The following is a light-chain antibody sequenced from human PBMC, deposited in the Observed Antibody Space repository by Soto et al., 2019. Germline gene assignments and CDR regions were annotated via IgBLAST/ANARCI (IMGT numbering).Light chain of an antibody. CDR3: NSYTTSSTYV. CDR1: SSDVGAYNR. V-gene: IGLV2-14*01. J-gene: IGLJ1*01. CDR2: GVS. Sequence: QPVLTQPAAVSGSPGQSITISCTGTSSDVGAYNRVSWYQQHPGKAPKLIIHGVSNRPSGISNRFSGSKSGTTASLTISGLQPEDEADYYCNSYTTSSTYVFGTGTKLTVL.